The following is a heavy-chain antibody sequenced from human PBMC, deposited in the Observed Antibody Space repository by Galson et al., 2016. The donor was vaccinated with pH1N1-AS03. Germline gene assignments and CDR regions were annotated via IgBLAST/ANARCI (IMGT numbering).Heavy chain of an antibody. J-gene: IGHJ4*02. V-gene: IGHV1-3*01. CDR1: GYTFTTYA. CDR2: INVGNGNT. Sequence: SVKVSCKASGYTFTTYAIHWVRQAPGQSLEWMGRINVGNGNTKYSQNFQGRVTITRDTSASTAYMELSSLRSEDTAVYYCAREVQQLLPIDYWAQGTLVTVSS. CDR3: AREVQQLLPIDY. D-gene: IGHD4-11*01.